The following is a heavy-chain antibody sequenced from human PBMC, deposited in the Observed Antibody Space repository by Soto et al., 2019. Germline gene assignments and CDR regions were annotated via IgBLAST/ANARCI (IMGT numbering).Heavy chain of an antibody. CDR1: GASISSGW. CDR3: SSRVTDAPT. Sequence: QVQLQESGPGLVKPSGTLSLTCAVSGASISSGWWTWVRQPPGKGLEWIGETLYSGRTNYNSSLNSRVTISIDQSKKPFSLNLSSVTAADTAVYYCSSRVTDAPTWGQGTLVTVSS. D-gene: IGHD3-10*01. J-gene: IGHJ5*02. V-gene: IGHV4-4*02. CDR2: TLYSGRT.